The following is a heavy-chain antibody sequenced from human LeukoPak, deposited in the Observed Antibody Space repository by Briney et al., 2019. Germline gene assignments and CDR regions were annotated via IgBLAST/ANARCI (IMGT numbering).Heavy chain of an antibody. J-gene: IGHJ4*02. CDR2: ISSNGGST. CDR1: GFTFSSYA. Sequence: GGSPRLSCAASGFTFSSYAMHWVRQAPGKGLEYVSAISSNGGSTYYANSVKGRFTISRDNSKNTLYLQMGSLRAEDMAVYYCARGSPVAGASLNYWGQGTLVTVSS. V-gene: IGHV3-64*01. CDR3: ARGSPVAGASLNY. D-gene: IGHD6-19*01.